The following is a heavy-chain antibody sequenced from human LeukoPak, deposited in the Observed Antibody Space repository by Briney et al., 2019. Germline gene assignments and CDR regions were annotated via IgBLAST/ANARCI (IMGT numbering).Heavy chain of an antibody. CDR1: GFTFTDYP. CDR3: ATDQRYAFDY. Sequence: GGSLRLSCATSGFTFTDYPMNWVRQAPGKGLEWVANIRTTAEGANFAYYADSVKGRVTISRDDAKNTLYLHMNSLRDDDTAVYYCATDQRYAFDYWGQGILVTVSS. CDR2: IRTTAEGANFA. D-gene: IGHD3-9*01. V-gene: IGHV3-48*02. J-gene: IGHJ4*02.